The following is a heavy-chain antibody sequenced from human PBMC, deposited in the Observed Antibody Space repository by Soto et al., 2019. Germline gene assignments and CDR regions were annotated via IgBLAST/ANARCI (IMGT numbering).Heavy chain of an antibody. V-gene: IGHV4-30-4*01. CDR3: AREARNYYDSSGSVRGLDSGY. Sequence: SETLSLTCTVSGGSISSGDYYWSWIRQPPGKGLEWIGYIYYSGSTYYNPSLKSRVTISVDTSKNQFSLKLSSVTAADTAVYYCAREARNYYDSSGSVRGLDSGYWGQGTLVTVSS. CDR1: GGSISSGDYY. CDR2: IYYSGST. D-gene: IGHD3-22*01. J-gene: IGHJ4*02.